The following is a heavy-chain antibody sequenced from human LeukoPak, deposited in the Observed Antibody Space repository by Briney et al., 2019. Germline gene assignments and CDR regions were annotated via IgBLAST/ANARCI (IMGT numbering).Heavy chain of an antibody. Sequence: AGGSLRLSCAASGFTFSSYSMNWVRQAPGKGLEWVSSISSSSSYIYYADSVKGRFTISRDNAKNSLYLQMNSLRAEDTAVYYCARDVPSKGDAPWGRNWFDPWGQGTLVTVSS. D-gene: IGHD7-27*01. CDR2: ISSSSSYI. V-gene: IGHV3-21*01. CDR1: GFTFSSYS. J-gene: IGHJ5*02. CDR3: ARDVPSKGDAPWGRNWFDP.